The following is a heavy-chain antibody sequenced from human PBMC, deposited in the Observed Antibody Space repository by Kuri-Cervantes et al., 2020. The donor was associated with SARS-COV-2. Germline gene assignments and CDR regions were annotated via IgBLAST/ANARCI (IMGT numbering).Heavy chain of an antibody. J-gene: IGHJ4*02. Sequence: SETLSLTCAVYGGSFSGYYWSWIRQPPGKGLEWIGEINHSGSTNYNPSLKSRVTISVDTSKNQFSLKLISVTAADAAVYYCASTMTTVTYPSWYFDYWGQGTLVTVSS. D-gene: IGHD4-11*01. CDR1: GGSFSGYY. V-gene: IGHV4-34*01. CDR3: ASTMTTVTYPSWYFDY. CDR2: INHSGST.